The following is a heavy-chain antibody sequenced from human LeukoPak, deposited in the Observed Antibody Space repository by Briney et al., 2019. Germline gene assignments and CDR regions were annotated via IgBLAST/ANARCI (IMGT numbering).Heavy chain of an antibody. Sequence: GGSLRLSCAASGFTFSSYSMNWVRQAPGQGLEWVSSISSSSSYIYYADSLKGRFTISRDNAKNSLYLQMNSLRAEDTAVYYCATLTYGPYFDYWGQGTLVTVSS. D-gene: IGHD3-10*01. CDR3: ATLTYGPYFDY. J-gene: IGHJ4*02. V-gene: IGHV3-21*01. CDR1: GFTFSSYS. CDR2: ISSSSSYI.